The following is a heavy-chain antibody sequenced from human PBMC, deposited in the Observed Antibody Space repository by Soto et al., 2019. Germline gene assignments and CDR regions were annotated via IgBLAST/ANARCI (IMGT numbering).Heavy chain of an antibody. CDR1: GGTFSSYA. Sequence: ASVKVSCKASGGTFSSYAIGWARQAPGQGLEWMGWINAGNGTTNYSQKFQGRVTITRDTSASTAYMELSSLRSEDTAVYYCARDTYYDSSGYTEPPYGMDVWGQGTTVTVSS. CDR3: ARDTYYDSSGYTEPPYGMDV. V-gene: IGHV1-3*01. CDR2: INAGNGTT. J-gene: IGHJ6*02. D-gene: IGHD3-22*01.